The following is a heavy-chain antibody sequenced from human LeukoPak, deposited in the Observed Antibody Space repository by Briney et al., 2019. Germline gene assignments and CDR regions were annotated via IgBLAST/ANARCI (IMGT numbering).Heavy chain of an antibody. CDR3: ARSRGGYKWDFDY. Sequence: SETLSLTXTVSGGSISSSYRSWLRQPPGKGLEWIGYLYCSGSTNYNPSLKSRVTISVDTSKNQFSLKLNSVTAADTAVYYCARSRGGYKWDFDYWGQGTLVTVSS. J-gene: IGHJ4*02. CDR2: LYCSGST. CDR1: GGSISSSY. D-gene: IGHD5-24*01. V-gene: IGHV4-59*01.